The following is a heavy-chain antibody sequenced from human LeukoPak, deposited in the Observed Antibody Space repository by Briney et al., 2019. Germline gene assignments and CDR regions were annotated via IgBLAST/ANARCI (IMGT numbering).Heavy chain of an antibody. J-gene: IGHJ4*02. CDR1: GFSFSFFA. CDR3: AKDDSYGRFDQ. Sequence: GGCLRLSCEASGFSFSFFAMSWLRQAPGKGLEWVALIWSDGSNKLYADSVKGRFTISRDNSKNTLYLQMNSLRVEDTAVYYCAKDDSYGRFDQCGQGTLVTVSS. V-gene: IGHV3-30*02. CDR2: IWSDGSNK. D-gene: IGHD5-18*01.